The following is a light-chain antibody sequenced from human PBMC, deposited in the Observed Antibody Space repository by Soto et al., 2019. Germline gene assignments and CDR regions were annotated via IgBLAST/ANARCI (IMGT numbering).Light chain of an antibody. J-gene: IGKJ2*01. Sequence: EIVMTQSPATLSVSPGERATLYCRASQSVSSNLAWYQQKPGQAPRLLLYGASTRATGIRGRFSGSGSGTEFTLTISSLQSEDFAVYYCQQHNSWSSFGQGNKLQIK. CDR1: QSVSSN. CDR2: GAS. V-gene: IGKV3-15*01. CDR3: QQHNSWSS.